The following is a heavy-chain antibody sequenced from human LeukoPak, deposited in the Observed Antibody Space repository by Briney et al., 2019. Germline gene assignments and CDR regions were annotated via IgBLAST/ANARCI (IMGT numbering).Heavy chain of an antibody. Sequence: ASVKVSCKASGYTFTSYGISWERQAPGQGLEWMGWISAYNGNTNYAQKLQGRVTMTTDTSTSTAYMELRSLRSDDTAVYYCARDAPRRSGGSCYPSCDAFDIWGQGTMVTVSS. V-gene: IGHV1-18*04. J-gene: IGHJ3*02. CDR3: ARDAPRRSGGSCYPSCDAFDI. D-gene: IGHD2-15*01. CDR2: ISAYNGNT. CDR1: GYTFTSYG.